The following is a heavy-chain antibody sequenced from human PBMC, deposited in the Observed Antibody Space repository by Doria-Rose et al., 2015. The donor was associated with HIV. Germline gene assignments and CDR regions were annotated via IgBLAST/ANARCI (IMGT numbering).Heavy chain of an antibody. CDR3: ARIKSSRWYHKYYFDF. CDR1: GVSLSSPGMG. CDR2: IFSDDER. J-gene: IGHJ4*02. D-gene: IGHD6-13*01. V-gene: IGHV2-26*01. Sequence: QVQLVQSGPVLVKPTETLTLTCTVSGVSLSSPGMGVSWIRQPPGKALEWLANIFSDDERSYITSLKSRLTISRGTSKRQVVLTMTDMDPVDTATYYCARIKSSRWYHKYYFDFWGQGTLVIVSA.